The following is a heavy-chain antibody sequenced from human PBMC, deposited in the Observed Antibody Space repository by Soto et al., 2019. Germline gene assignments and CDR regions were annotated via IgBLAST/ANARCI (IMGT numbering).Heavy chain of an antibody. D-gene: IGHD6-13*01. J-gene: IGHJ6*02. CDR3: AREYSSSWSDYYYYYGTDV. CDR1: GYSFTSYW. V-gene: IGHV5-51*01. Sequence: PGESLKISCKGSGYSFTSYWIGWVRQMPGKGLEWMGIIYPGDSDTRYSPSFQGQVTISADKSISTAYLQWSSLKASDTAMYYCAREYSSSWSDYYYYYGTDVWGQGTMVTVSS. CDR2: IYPGDSDT.